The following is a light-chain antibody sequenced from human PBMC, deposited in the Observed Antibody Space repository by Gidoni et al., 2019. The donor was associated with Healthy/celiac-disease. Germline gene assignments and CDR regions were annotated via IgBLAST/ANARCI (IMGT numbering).Light chain of an antibody. Sequence: QSVLTQPPSVSAAPGQKVTISCSGSSSNIGNNYVSWSQQLPGTAPKLPIYENNKRPSGIPDRFSGSKSGTSATLGITGLQTGDEADYYCGTWDSSLVFGGGTKLTVL. V-gene: IGLV1-51*02. CDR1: SSNIGNNY. J-gene: IGLJ2*01. CDR2: ENN. CDR3: GTWDSSLV.